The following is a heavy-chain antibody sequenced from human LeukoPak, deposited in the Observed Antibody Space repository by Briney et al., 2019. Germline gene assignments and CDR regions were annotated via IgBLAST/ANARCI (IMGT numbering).Heavy chain of an antibody. V-gene: IGHV4-34*01. Sequence: PSGTLALTCTVSGGSFNFYFWHWIRQPSGKGLEWLADIDNRGSTQYNPSLRGRGTISVDTSSNHVSLKLTSVTAAETAVYFCARDSNWGFQWGPGTLVTVSS. CDR1: GGSFNFYF. CDR2: IDNRGST. CDR3: ARDSNWGFQ. J-gene: IGHJ4*02. D-gene: IGHD7-27*01.